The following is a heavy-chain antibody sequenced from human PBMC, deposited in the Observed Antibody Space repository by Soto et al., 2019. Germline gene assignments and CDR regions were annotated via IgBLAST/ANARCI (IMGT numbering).Heavy chain of an antibody. V-gene: IGHV3-11*01. Sequence: PVGSLRLSCEGSGFTFNDYYMTWIRQAPGKGLEWVAYINTLSTAIYYADSVKGRFTISRDNAKNSLYLQMNGLRAEGTATYYCARRLQWQLRPLDSWGRGTLVTVSS. CDR2: INTLSTAI. CDR3: ARRLQWQLRPLDS. J-gene: IGHJ4*02. D-gene: IGHD6-19*01. CDR1: GFTFNDYY.